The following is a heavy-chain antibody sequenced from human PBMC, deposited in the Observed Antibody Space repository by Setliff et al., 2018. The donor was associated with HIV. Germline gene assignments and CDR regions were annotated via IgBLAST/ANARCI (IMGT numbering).Heavy chain of an antibody. Sequence: SETLSLTCTVSGGSISSYYWSWIRQPPGKGLEWIGYIYYSGSTNYNPSLKSRVTISVDTSKNQFSLKLSSVTAADTAVYYCATGLTFPSVFDVWGQGTVVTVSS. D-gene: IGHD1-1*01. CDR1: GGSISSYY. V-gene: IGHV4-59*01. CDR2: IYYSGST. CDR3: ATGLTFPSVFDV. J-gene: IGHJ3*01.